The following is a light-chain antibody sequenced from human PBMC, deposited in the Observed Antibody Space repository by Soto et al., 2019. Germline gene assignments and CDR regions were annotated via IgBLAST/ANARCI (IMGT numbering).Light chain of an antibody. CDR2: AAP. J-gene: IGKJ2*02. V-gene: IGKV1-39*01. Sequence: DIQMTQSPSSLSASVGDRVTITCRASQSISSYLNWYQQKPGKAPKLLIYAAPSLRSGVPSRFSGSGSGTDFTLTISSLQPEDFATYYCQQSYSIPCTFGQGTKLEIK. CDR1: QSISSY. CDR3: QQSYSIPCT.